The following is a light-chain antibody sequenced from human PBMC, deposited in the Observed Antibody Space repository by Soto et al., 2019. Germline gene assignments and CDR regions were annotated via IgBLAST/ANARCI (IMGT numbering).Light chain of an antibody. CDR3: QQRSNWPPIT. CDR2: GAS. J-gene: IGKJ1*01. V-gene: IGKV3-15*01. Sequence: IVMTQSQATLSVSPGERATLSCLASQSVSSNLAWYQQKPGQAPRLLIYGASTRATGIPARFSGSESGTDFTLTISGLQSEDAAVYYCQQRSNWPPITFGQGTKVDVK. CDR1: QSVSSN.